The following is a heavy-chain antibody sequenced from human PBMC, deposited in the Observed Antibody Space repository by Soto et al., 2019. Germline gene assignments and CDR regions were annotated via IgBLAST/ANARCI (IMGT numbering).Heavy chain of an antibody. CDR3: ARVSATGWVVNGREYFDY. V-gene: IGHV3-11*01. CDR2: ISSSFVSM. D-gene: IGHD3-9*01. J-gene: IGHJ4*02. Sequence: HVELVQFGGGLVKPGGSLRLSCAVSGFPFSNYYMSWIRQAPGKGLEWLADISSSFVSMHYADSVKDRFSISRDNANNSLFLQMNGLRADDTAVYYCARVSATGWVVNGREYFDYWGQGALVTVSS. CDR1: GFPFSNYY.